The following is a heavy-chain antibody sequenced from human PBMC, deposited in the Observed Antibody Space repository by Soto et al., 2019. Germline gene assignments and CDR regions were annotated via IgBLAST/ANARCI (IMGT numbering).Heavy chain of an antibody. CDR3: ARHKSSSWRSGIDY. J-gene: IGHJ4*02. Sequence: SETLSLTCTVSGGSISSYYWSWIRQPPGKGLEWIGYIYYSGSTNYNPSLKSRVTISVDTSKNQFSLKLSSVTAADTAVYYCARHKSSSWRSGIDYWGQGTLVTVSS. CDR2: IYYSGST. V-gene: IGHV4-59*08. D-gene: IGHD6-13*01. CDR1: GGSISSYY.